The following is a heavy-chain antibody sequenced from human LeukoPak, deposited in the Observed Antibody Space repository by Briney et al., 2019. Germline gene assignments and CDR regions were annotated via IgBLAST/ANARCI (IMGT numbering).Heavy chain of an antibody. CDR2: IYYSGST. D-gene: IGHD2-15*01. CDR1: ARSISSYY. CDR3: ARGGLLQSDFDY. J-gene: IGHJ4*02. Sequence: SETLSLTCTVSARSISSYYGSWIRQPPGKGLEWIGYIYYSGSTNYNPSLKSRVTISVDTSKNQFSLKLSSVTAADTAVYYCARGGLLQSDFDYWGQGTLVTVSS. V-gene: IGHV4-59*01.